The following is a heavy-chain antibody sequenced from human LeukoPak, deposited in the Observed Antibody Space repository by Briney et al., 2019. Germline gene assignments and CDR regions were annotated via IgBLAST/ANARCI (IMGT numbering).Heavy chain of an antibody. CDR2: IRYDGSNK. J-gene: IGHJ4*02. Sequence: GGSLRLSCAASGFTFSSYGMHWVRQAPGKGLEWVAFIRYDGSNKYYADSVKGRFTISRDNSKNTLYLQMNSLRAEDTAVYYCATVSGSASSVYYFDSWGQGTLVTVSS. V-gene: IGHV3-30*02. CDR3: ATVSGSASSVYYFDS. CDR1: GFTFSSYG. D-gene: IGHD3-10*01.